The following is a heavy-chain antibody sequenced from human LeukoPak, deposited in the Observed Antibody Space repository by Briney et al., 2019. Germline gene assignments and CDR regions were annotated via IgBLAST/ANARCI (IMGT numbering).Heavy chain of an antibody. J-gene: IGHJ4*02. CDR1: GFTVSSNY. CDR3: ATGSSWYYFDY. Sequence: GGSLRLSCAASGFTVSSNYMSWVRQAPGKGMEAVSIIYSGGSTYYADSVKGRFTISRDNSKNTLYVQMNSLRAEDTAVYYCATGSSWYYFDYWGQGTLVTVSS. V-gene: IGHV3-66*02. CDR2: IYSGGST. D-gene: IGHD6-13*01.